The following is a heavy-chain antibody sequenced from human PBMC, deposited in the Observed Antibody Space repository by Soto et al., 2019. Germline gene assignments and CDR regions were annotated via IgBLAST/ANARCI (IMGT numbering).Heavy chain of an antibody. V-gene: IGHV1-58*01. CDR2: IVVGSGNT. CDR3: AALTPSSSPFDY. D-gene: IGHD6-19*01. Sequence: SVKDSCKASGFTFTSSAVQWVRQARGQRLEWIGWIVVGSGNTNYAQKFQERVTITRDMSTSTAYMELSSLRSEDTAVYYCAALTPSSSPFDYWGQGTLVTVSS. J-gene: IGHJ4*02. CDR1: GFTFTSSA.